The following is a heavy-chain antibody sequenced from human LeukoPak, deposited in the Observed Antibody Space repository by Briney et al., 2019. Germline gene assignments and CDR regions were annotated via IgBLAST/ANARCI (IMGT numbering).Heavy chain of an antibody. CDR3: AKRAFGSERHLDY. CDR1: GFTFNIYA. D-gene: IGHD3-10*01. V-gene: IGHV3-23*01. J-gene: IGHJ4*02. CDR2: ISNSGGGT. Sequence: GGSLRLSCAAFGFTFNIYAMNWVRQAPGKGLEWVSVISNSGGGTYYADSVKGRFTISRDNSKNTLYLQMNSLRAEDTAVYYCAKRAFGSERHLDYWGQGTLVTVSS.